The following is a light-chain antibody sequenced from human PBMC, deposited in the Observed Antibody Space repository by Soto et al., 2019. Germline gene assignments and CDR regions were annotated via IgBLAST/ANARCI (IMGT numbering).Light chain of an antibody. V-gene: IGLV2-8*01. CDR2: EVS. J-gene: IGLJ2*01. CDR1: SSDVGGYNY. CDR3: SSYAGSNNVV. Sequence: QSVLTQPHSASGSPGQSVTISCTGTSSDVGGYNYVSWYQQHPGKAPKLMSYEVSKRPSGVPDRFSGSKSGNTASLTVSGLQAEDEADYYCSSYAGSNNVVFGGGTKLTVL.